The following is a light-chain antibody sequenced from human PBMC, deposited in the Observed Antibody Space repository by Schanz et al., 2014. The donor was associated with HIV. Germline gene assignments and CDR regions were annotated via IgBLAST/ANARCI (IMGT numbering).Light chain of an antibody. CDR3: QSYDSSLSGYV. CDR2: GNS. Sequence: QSVLTQPPSVSGAPGQRVTISCTGSSSNIGAGYDVHWYQHLPETAPKLLIYGNSNRPSGVPDRFSGSKSGTSASLVITGLQAEDEADYYCQSYDSSLSGYVFGTGTKLPS. J-gene: IGLJ1*01. CDR1: SSNIGAGYD. V-gene: IGLV1-40*01.